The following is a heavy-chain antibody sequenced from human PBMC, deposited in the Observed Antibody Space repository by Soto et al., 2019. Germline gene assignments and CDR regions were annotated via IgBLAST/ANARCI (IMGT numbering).Heavy chain of an antibody. J-gene: IGHJ5*02. D-gene: IGHD1-26*01. CDR2: IYYSGTA. Sequence: TSETLSLTCTVSGGSISSGDYYWSWIRQSPGKGLEWIGYIYYSGTAHYNPSLKSRVTISVDTSKNQFSLKMSSVTAADTAVYYCARSYPSSGTHSWFDPWGQGTLVTVSS. CDR1: GGSISSGDYY. CDR3: ARSYPSSGTHSWFDP. V-gene: IGHV4-30-4*01.